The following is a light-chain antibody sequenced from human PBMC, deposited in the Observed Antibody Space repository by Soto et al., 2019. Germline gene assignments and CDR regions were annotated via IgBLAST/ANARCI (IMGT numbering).Light chain of an antibody. J-gene: IGLJ2*01. V-gene: IGLV2-8*01. Sequence: QSALTQPPSASGSPGQSVTISCTGTSSDVGGYNFVSWYQQHPGKAPKLMIYEVSKRPSGVPDRFSGSKSGNAASLTVSGLQAEDDADYYCSSYAGSTDFVFGGGTKVTVL. CDR2: EVS. CDR1: SSDVGGYNF. CDR3: SSYAGSTDFV.